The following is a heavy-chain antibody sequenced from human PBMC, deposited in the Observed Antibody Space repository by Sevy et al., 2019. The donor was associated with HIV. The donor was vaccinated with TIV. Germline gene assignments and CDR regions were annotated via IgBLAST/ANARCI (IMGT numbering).Heavy chain of an antibody. CDR1: GFSVKSRGVG. D-gene: IGHD3-10*01. CDR2: IYWNDNK. J-gene: IGHJ5*02. Sequence: SGPTLVKSTQTLSLTCSFSGFSVKSRGVGVGWIRQPPGKALEWLALIYWNDNKYYSPSLNSRLTITKDSSKNQVVLTMTNIDRVHTATYYCAHTADYDSGRAFDPWGQGTRVTVSS. V-gene: IGHV2-5*01. CDR3: AHTADYDSGRAFDP.